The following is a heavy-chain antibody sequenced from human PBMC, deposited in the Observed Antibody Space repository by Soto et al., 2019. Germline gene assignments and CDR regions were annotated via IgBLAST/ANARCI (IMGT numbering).Heavy chain of an antibody. CDR2: ISSSSSYI. CDR1: GFTFISYT. V-gene: IGHV3-21*01. Sequence: GGSLRLSCAASGFTFISYTMNWVRQAPGKGLEWVSSISSSSSYIYYADSVQGRFTISRDNAKDSLYLQMNSLRAEDTAVYYCARSLTGINYYYYYGMDVWGQGSTVTVSS. CDR3: ARSLTGINYYYYYGMDV. J-gene: IGHJ6*02. D-gene: IGHD1-20*01.